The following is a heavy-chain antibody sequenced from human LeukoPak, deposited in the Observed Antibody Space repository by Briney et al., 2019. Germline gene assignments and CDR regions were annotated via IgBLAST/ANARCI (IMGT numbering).Heavy chain of an antibody. V-gene: IGHV5-51*01. CDR2: IYPGDSDT. CDR3: GVKREQQVPDY. D-gene: IGHD6-13*01. J-gene: IGHJ4*02. CDR1: GYSFTSYW. Sequence: GESLKTSCKGSGYSFTSYWIGWVRQMPGKGLEWMGIIYPGDSDTRYSPSFQGQVTISADKSISTAYLQWSSLKASDTARYYCGVKREQQVPDYWGQGTLVTVSS.